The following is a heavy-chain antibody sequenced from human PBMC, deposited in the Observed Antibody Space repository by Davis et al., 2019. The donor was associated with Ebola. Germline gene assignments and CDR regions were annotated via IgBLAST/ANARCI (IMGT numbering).Heavy chain of an antibody. V-gene: IGHV3-30*18. CDR1: GFTLSGYD. CDR3: AKGEDYDIDY. D-gene: IGHD4-17*01. J-gene: IGHJ4*02. CDR2: ISYEGSYT. Sequence: GGSLRLSCAASGFTLSGYDMNWVRQAPGKGLAWVALISYEGSYTYYADSVKGRFTISRDNSKNTLYLQMNSLRPEDTAVYYCAKGEDYDIDYWGQGTLVTVSS.